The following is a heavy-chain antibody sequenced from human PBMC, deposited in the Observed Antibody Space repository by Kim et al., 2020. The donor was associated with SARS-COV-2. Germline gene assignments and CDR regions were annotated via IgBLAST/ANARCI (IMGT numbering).Heavy chain of an antibody. V-gene: IGHV4-39*01. J-gene: IGHJ2*01. D-gene: IGHD2-15*01. Sequence: SETLSLTCTVSGVSIDSSTYYWAWIRQAPGKGLEWIGTFYFGGNTYYSPSFKSRATISVDTSRNHFSLNLTSVTAADTALYFCARQGLAARSSWFFDLWGRGTLVTVSS. CDR2: FYFGGNT. CDR1: GVSIDSSTYY. CDR3: ARQGLAARSSWFFDL.